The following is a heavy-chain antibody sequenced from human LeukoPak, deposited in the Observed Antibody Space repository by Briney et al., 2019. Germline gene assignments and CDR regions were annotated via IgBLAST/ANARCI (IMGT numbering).Heavy chain of an antibody. V-gene: IGHV3-30*01. CDR2: ISSDRLNI. CDR1: GFTFSSYA. D-gene: IGHD6-19*01. J-gene: IGHJ4*02. Sequence: GGSLRLSCAASGFTFSSYAMHWVRQAPGKGLEWVAIISSDRLNIYYADSVKGRFTISRDNSMNTPYLQMNSLRAEDTAVYYCARDPDSSGWYRFDYWGQGTLVTVSS. CDR3: ARDPDSSGWYRFDY.